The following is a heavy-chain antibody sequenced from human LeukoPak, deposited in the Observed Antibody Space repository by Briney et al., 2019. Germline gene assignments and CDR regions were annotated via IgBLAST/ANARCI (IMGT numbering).Heavy chain of an antibody. D-gene: IGHD2-15*01. Sequence: NTSGTLSLTCSVSGGSISSTNWWSWVRQPPGKGLEWIGETSHRGSTNYNPSLKSRVTISVDKSKNQFSPKLSSVTAADTAVYYCARNAAHEYYFDYWGQGTLVTVSS. V-gene: IGHV4-4*02. J-gene: IGHJ4*02. CDR2: TSHRGST. CDR1: GGSISSTNW. CDR3: ARNAAHEYYFDY.